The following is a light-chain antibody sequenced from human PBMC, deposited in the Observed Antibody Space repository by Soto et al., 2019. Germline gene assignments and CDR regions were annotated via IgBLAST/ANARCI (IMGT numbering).Light chain of an antibody. CDR1: QSVSSN. CDR2: ETS. J-gene: IGKJ1*01. Sequence: EIGMAQSPATLSVSPGERATHSCGASQSVSSNLAWYQQKTGLPPRILIYETSNRDTGIPARFSGSGSGTDFTLTISSLEPEDFAVYLCRQRSSWPWTFGQGTKVDIK. CDR3: RQRSSWPWT. V-gene: IGKV3-11*01.